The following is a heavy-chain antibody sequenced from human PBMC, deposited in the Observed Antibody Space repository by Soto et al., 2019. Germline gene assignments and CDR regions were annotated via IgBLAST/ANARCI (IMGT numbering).Heavy chain of an antibody. V-gene: IGHV4-4*07. Sequence: SETLSLTCTVSGGSISSCYWSWIRQPAGKGLEWIGRIYTSGSTNYNPSLKSRVTMSVDTSKNQFSLKLSSVTAADTAVYYCAREFAAMGKFDYWGQGTLVTVSS. CDR1: GGSISSCY. D-gene: IGHD5-18*01. J-gene: IGHJ4*02. CDR3: AREFAAMGKFDY. CDR2: IYTSGST.